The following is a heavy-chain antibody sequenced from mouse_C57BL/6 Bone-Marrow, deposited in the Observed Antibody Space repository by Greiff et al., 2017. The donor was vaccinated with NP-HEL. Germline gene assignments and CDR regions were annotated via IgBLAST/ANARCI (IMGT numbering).Heavy chain of an antibody. D-gene: IGHD2-4*01. J-gene: IGHJ2*01. CDR1: GYTFTSYW. Sequence: QVQLQQPGAELVRPGSSVKLSCKASGYTFTSYWMDWVKQRPGQGLEWIGNIYPSDSETHYNQKFKDKATLTVDKSSSTAYMQLSSLTSEDSAVYYCARARRYYDYADYWGQGTTLTVSS. CDR2: IYPSDSET. CDR3: ARARRYYDYADY. V-gene: IGHV1-61*01.